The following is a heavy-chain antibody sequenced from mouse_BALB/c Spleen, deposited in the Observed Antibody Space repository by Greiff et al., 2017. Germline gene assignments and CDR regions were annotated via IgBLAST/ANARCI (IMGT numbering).Heavy chain of an antibody. CDR1: GFTFSDYY. D-gene: IGHD2-12*01. CDR2: ISDGGSYT. CDR3: ARAHDTTRRAAWFAY. Sequence: EVHLVESGGGLVKPGGSLKLSCAASGFTFSDYYMYWVRQTPEKWLEWVATISDGGSYTYYPDSVKGRFTISRDNAKNNLYLQMSSLKSEDTAMYYCARAHDTTRRAAWFAYWGQGTLVTVSA. J-gene: IGHJ3*01. V-gene: IGHV5-4*02.